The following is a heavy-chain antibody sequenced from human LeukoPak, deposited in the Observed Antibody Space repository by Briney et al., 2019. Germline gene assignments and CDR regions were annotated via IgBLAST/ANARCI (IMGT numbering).Heavy chain of an antibody. V-gene: IGHV1-69*13. CDR3: ARGGTTVTVTVYYYYMDV. CDR2: IIPIFGTA. D-gene: IGHD4-11*01. J-gene: IGHJ6*03. Sequence: GASVKVSCKATVSGVTGYYMHWVRQAPGQGLEWMGGIIPIFGTANYAQKFQGRVTITADESTSTAYMELSSLRSEDTAVYYCARGGTTVTVTVYYYYMDVWGKGTTVTVSS. CDR1: VSGVTGYY.